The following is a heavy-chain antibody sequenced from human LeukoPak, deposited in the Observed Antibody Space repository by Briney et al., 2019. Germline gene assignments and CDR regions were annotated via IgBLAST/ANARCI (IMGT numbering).Heavy chain of an antibody. D-gene: IGHD5-18*01. J-gene: IGHJ5*02. Sequence: SETLSLTCAVYGGSFSGYYWSWIRQPPGKGLEWIGEINHSGSTNYNPSLKSRVTISVDTSKNQFSLKLSSVTAADTAVYYCARGRIQLWLLTWGQGTLVTVPS. V-gene: IGHV4-34*01. CDR2: INHSGST. CDR1: GGSFSGYY. CDR3: ARGRIQLWLLT.